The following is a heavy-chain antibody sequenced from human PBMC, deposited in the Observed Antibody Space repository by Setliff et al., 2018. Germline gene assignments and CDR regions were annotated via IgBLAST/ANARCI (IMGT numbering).Heavy chain of an antibody. D-gene: IGHD3-10*01. CDR3: GSGSYYNRGRDY. V-gene: IGHV3-23*01. CDR2: ISGSGGNT. J-gene: IGHJ4*02. CDR1: GFTFSSYT. Sequence: GGSLRLSCAASGFTFSSYTMSWVRQAPGKGLEWVSAISGSGGNTYYADSVKGRFTISRDNSNNTLYLQMNSLRADDTATYYYGSGSYYNRGRDYWGQGTLVTVSS.